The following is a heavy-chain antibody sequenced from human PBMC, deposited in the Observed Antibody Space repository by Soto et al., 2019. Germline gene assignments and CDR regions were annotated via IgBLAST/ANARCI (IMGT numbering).Heavy chain of an antibody. J-gene: IGHJ4*02. V-gene: IGHV3-11*01. Sequence: GESLTLSCAGSGFTFSDHYMTWISQAPGKGLGWVSYISQSGGTIYYANSVKGRFPVSRDNAKNSLYLQMNSLRAEDTAFYYCASDPYFYASDYWGQGTLVTVSS. CDR2: ISQSGGTI. CDR1: GFTFSDHY. CDR3: ASDPYFYASDY. D-gene: IGHD3-10*01.